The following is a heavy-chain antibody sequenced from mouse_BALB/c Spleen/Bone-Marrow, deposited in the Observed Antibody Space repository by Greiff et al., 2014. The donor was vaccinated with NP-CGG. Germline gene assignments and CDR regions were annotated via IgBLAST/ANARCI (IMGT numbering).Heavy chain of an antibody. CDR2: IYPYNGGT. CDR3: ARGGAYWYFDV. CDR1: GYTFTDYN. Sequence: VQLQQSGPVLVKPGASVKISCKASGYTFTDYNTHWVKQSHGKSLEWIGYIYPYNGGTGYNQKFKNKATLTVDNSSSTAYMEFRSLTSEDSAVYYCARGGAYWYFDVWGAGTTVTVSS. J-gene: IGHJ1*01. V-gene: IGHV1S29*02.